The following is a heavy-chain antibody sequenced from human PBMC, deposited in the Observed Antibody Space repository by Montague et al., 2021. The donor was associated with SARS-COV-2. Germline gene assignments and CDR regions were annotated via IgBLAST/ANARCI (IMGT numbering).Heavy chain of an antibody. Sequence: SETLSLTCTVSGGSISSSNYYWGWIRQPPGKGLEWIGNMYYSRSTYYNPSLKSRVTISIDTSKNQFSLKLSSVTAADTAVYYCARDDIVLQGVTKGMDVWGKGTTVTVSS. V-gene: IGHV4-39*07. J-gene: IGHJ6*04. CDR1: GGSISSSNYY. CDR2: MYYSRST. D-gene: IGHD3-10*01. CDR3: ARDDIVLQGVTKGMDV.